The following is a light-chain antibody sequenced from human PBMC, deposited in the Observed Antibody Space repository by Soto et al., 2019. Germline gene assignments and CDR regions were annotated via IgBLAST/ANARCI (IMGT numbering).Light chain of an antibody. CDR2: DVS. V-gene: IGLV2-14*01. CDR1: SRDVGGYDY. Sequence: QSALTQPASVSGSPGQSITISCTGTSRDVGGYDYVSWYQQHPGKAPKLMIYDVSNRPPGVSNRFSGSKSGNTASLTISGLQAEDEADYYCSSYPSSSALHVVFGGGTKLTVL. CDR3: SSYPSSSALHVV. J-gene: IGLJ2*01.